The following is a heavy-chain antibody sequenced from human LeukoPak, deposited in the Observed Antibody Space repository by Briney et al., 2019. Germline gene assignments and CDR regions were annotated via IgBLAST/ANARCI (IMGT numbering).Heavy chain of an antibody. CDR3: ARHVMFRGRISALDI. D-gene: IGHD3-10*02. J-gene: IGHJ3*02. CDR2: LYYTGIT. CDR1: AGSISSPNNY. V-gene: IGHV4-39*01. Sequence: SETLSLTCTVSAGSISSPNNYWAWIRQPPGKGLEWIGNLYYTGITYYNPSLRCRVTISVDTSKNQFSLRLSSVTAADTAVYFCARHVMFRGRISALDIWGQGTMVTVSS.